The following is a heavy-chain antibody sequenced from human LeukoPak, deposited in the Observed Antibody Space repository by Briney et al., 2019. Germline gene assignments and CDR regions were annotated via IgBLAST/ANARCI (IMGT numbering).Heavy chain of an antibody. CDR1: GFTFSSYA. CDR2: ISSNGGST. CDR3: VKEYSSSPYYFDY. J-gene: IGHJ4*02. V-gene: IGHV3-64D*06. D-gene: IGHD6-13*01. Sequence: PGGSLRLSCSASGFTFSSYAMHWVRQAPGKGLEYVSAISSNGGSTYYADSVKGRSTISRDNSKNTLYLQMSSLRAEDTAVYYCVKEYSSSPYYFDYWGQGTLVTVSS.